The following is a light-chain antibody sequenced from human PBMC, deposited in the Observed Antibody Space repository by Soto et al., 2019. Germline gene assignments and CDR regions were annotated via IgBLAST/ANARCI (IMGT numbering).Light chain of an antibody. V-gene: IGKV3-20*01. CDR3: QQHGRSPRR. CDR1: QSVRSN. J-gene: IGKJ1*01. Sequence: SETQKERATLSCGASQSVRSNLAWYQQIPGQAPRLLTCAVCGRAIATPDRFSCRGSGRDFTLTIDRLEPEDLAVFYCQQHGRSPRRFAPGTKADIK. CDR2: AVC.